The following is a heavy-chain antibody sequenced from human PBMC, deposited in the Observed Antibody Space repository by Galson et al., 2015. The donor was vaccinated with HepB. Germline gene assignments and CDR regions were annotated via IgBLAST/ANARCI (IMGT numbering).Heavy chain of an antibody. J-gene: IGHJ6*02. CDR1: GFTFSNFA. D-gene: IGHD1-7*01. CDR3: AKDGTATTGFYYGMDV. CDR2: ISGSGADT. V-gene: IGHV3-23*01. Sequence: SLRLSCAASGFTFSNFAMSWVRQAPGKGLEWVSAISGSGADTYYADSVKGRFTISRDNSKNTLYLQMNSLRAEDTAVYYCAKDGTATTGFYYGMDVWGQGTTVTVSS.